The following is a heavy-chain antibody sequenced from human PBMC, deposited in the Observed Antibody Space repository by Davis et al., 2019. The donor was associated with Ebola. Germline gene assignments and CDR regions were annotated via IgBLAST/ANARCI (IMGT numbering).Heavy chain of an antibody. CDR2: ISYNGVEK. Sequence: PGGSLRLSCAASGFTFSSHGMHWVRQAPGKGLEWVALISYNGVEKHYADSVKGRFTISRDNSKKTVDLQMNSLTTEDTAVYYCAKDGQWELLVYYYYGMDVWGQGTTVTVS. J-gene: IGHJ6*02. CDR3: AKDGQWELLVYYYYGMDV. CDR1: GFTFSSHG. D-gene: IGHD3-22*01. V-gene: IGHV3-30*18.